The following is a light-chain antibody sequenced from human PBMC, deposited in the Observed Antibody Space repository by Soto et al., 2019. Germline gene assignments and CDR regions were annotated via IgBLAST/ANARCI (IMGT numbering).Light chain of an antibody. J-gene: IGLJ2*01. V-gene: IGLV1-44*01. CDR3: ASWDDSLNGQVVFGGGLNGQVV. CDR1: RSNIGTNT. CDR2: STD. Sequence: QSVLTQPPSASETPGQRVTISCSGSRSNIGTNTVNWYQHLPGTAPKLLIYSTDQRPSGVPDRFSGSKSGTSASLAISGLQSEDEADYYCASWDDSLNGQVVFGGGLNGQVVFGGGTKVTVL.